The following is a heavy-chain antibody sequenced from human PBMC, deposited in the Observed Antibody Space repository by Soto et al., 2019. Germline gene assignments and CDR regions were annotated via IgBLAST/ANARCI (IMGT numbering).Heavy chain of an antibody. Sequence: SETLSLTCTVSGGSISSSSYYWGWIRQPPGKGLEWIRSIYYSGSTYYNPSLKSRVTISVDTSKNQFSLKLSSVTAADTAVYYCARSKIVVPAATPYYFDYWGQGTLVTVSS. D-gene: IGHD2-2*01. CDR3: ARSKIVVPAATPYYFDY. J-gene: IGHJ4*02. CDR2: IYYSGST. V-gene: IGHV4-39*01. CDR1: GGSISSSSYY.